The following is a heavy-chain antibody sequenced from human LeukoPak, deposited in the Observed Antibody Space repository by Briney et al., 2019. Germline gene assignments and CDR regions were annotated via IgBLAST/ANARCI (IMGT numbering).Heavy chain of an antibody. CDR1: GFTFSSYA. D-gene: IGHD2-2*01. J-gene: IGHJ5*01. CDR3: ARDRHAPGRYCSSTSCFPFDS. CDR2: ISGSGGST. Sequence: GGSLRLSCVVSGFTFSSYAMSWVRQAPGKGLEWVSGISGSGGSTYYADSVKGRFTISRDNTKNTLYLQMNSLRAEDTAVYYCARDRHAPGRYCSSTSCFPFDSWGQGTLVTVSS. V-gene: IGHV3-23*01.